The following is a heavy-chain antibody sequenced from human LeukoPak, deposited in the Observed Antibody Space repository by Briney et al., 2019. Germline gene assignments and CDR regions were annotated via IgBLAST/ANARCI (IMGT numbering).Heavy chain of an antibody. J-gene: IGHJ5*02. CDR1: GFTFSSYS. CDR2: ISSSSSYI. CDR3: ARAGRYTSSSWYEGGWFDP. D-gene: IGHD6-13*01. Sequence: PGGSLRLSCAASGFTFSSYSMNWVRQAPGKGLEWVSSISSSSSYIYYADSVKGRFTISRDNAKNSLYLQMNSLRAEDTAVYYCARAGRYTSSSWYEGGWFDPWGQGTLVTVSS. V-gene: IGHV3-21*01.